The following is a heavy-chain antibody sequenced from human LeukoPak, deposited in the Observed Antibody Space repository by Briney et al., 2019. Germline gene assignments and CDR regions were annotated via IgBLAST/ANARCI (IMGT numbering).Heavy chain of an antibody. CDR1: GFTFKNYE. J-gene: IGHJ5*02. V-gene: IGHV3-48*03. D-gene: IGHD6-19*01. CDR2: ITSSGSTV. Sequence: PGGSLRLSCAASGFTFKNYEVNWVRQASGKGLEWVTYITSSGSTVYYADSVKGRFTISRDNAKNSLYLQMNSLRAEDTALYYCARGTSVGSGWSPDLWGQRTLVTVSS. CDR3: ARGTSVGSGWSPDL.